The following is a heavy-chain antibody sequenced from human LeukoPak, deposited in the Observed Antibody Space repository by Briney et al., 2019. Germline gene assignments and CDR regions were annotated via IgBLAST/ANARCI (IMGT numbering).Heavy chain of an antibody. Sequence: ASVKVSCKASGYTFTSYYMHWVRQAPGQGLEWMGIINTSGGGTSYAQKFQGRVTMTRDTSTSTVYMELSSLRSEDTAVYYCAREGSYFYDFWSGYYGGYYFDYWGQGTLVTVSS. V-gene: IGHV1-46*01. J-gene: IGHJ4*02. D-gene: IGHD3-3*01. CDR3: AREGSYFYDFWSGYYGGYYFDY. CDR2: INTSGGGT. CDR1: GYTFTSYY.